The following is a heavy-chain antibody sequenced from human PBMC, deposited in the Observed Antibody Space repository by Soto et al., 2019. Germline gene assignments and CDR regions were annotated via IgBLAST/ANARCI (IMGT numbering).Heavy chain of an antibody. V-gene: IGHV3-66*01. CDR1: GFTVSSNY. CDR3: ARSGKQLYYYYYYMDV. J-gene: IGHJ6*03. Sequence: GGSLRLSCAASGFTVSSNYMSWVRQAPGKGLEWVSVIYSGGSTYYAASVKGRFTISRDNSKNTLYLQMNSLRAEDTAVYYCARSGKQLYYYYYYMDVWGKGTTVTVSS. D-gene: IGHD6-6*01. CDR2: IYSGGST.